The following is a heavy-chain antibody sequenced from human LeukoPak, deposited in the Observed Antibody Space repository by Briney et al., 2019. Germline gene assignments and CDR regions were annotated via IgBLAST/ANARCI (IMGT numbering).Heavy chain of an antibody. CDR1: GFTFSNAW. Sequence: GGSLRLSCAASGFTFSNAWMSWVRQAPGKGLEWVGRIKSKTDGGTTDYAAPVKGRFTISRDDSKNTLYLQMNSLKTEDTAVYYCTTEDYYGSGSYPYDAFDIWGQGTMVTVSS. CDR2: IKSKTDGGTT. CDR3: TTEDYYGSGSYPYDAFDI. J-gene: IGHJ3*02. D-gene: IGHD3-10*01. V-gene: IGHV3-15*01.